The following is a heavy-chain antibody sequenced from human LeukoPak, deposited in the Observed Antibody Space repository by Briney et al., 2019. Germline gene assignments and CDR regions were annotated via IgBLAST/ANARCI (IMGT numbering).Heavy chain of an antibody. V-gene: IGHV3-48*04. CDR1: GFTFSSYN. D-gene: IGHD3-10*01. CDR2: ISSSSSTI. Sequence: PGGSLRLSCAASGFTFSSYNMNWVRQAPGKGLEWVSYISSSSSTIYYADSVKGRFTISRDNAKNSLYLQMNSLRAEDTAVYYCARPGSGSYYNGIVGYYFDNWGQGTPVTVSS. J-gene: IGHJ4*02. CDR3: ARPGSGSYYNGIVGYYFDN.